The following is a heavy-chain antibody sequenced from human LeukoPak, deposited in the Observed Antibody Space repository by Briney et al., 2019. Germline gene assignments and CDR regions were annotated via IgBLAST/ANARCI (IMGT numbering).Heavy chain of an antibody. CDR3: ARVGPWVNPDYYYYMDV. D-gene: IGHD1-14*01. V-gene: IGHV3-21*01. J-gene: IGHJ6*03. CDR1: AFTFSSYS. Sequence: GGSLRLSCAASAFTFSSYSMNWVRQAPGKGLEWVSSISSSSSYIYYADSVKGRFTISRDNAKNSLYLQMNSLRAEDTAVYYCARVGPWVNPDYYYYMDVWGKGTTVTVSS. CDR2: ISSSSSYI.